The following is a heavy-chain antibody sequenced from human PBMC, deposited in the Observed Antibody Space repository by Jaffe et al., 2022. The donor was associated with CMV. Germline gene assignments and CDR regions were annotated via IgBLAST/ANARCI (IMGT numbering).Heavy chain of an antibody. D-gene: IGHD5-12*01. J-gene: IGHJ4*02. Sequence: QLQLQESGPGLVKPSETLSLTCTVSGGSISSSSYYWGWIRQPPGKGLEWIGSIYYSGSTYYNPSLKSRVTISVDTSKNQFSLKLSSVTAADTAVYYCARHRSRGYSGYDSPVRYYFDYWGQGTLVTVSS. CDR3: ARHRSRGYSGYDSPVRYYFDY. CDR1: GGSISSSSYY. CDR2: IYYSGST. V-gene: IGHV4-39*01.